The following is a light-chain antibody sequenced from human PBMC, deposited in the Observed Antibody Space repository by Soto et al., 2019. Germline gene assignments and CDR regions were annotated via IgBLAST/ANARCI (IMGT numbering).Light chain of an antibody. V-gene: IGLV2-14*01. Sequence: QSALTQPASVSGSPRQSVTISCAGSSSDFGHYNYVSWYQQYPGKAPKLMIYDVTNRPSGVSNRFAGSKSGNTASLTISGLQDEDEADYYCSSYTSGATLVFGGGTKLTVL. CDR3: SSYTSGATLV. CDR1: SSDFGHYNY. J-gene: IGLJ3*02. CDR2: DVT.